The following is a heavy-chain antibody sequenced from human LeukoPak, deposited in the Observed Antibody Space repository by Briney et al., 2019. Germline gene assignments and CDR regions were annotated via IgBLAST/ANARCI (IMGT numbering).Heavy chain of an antibody. CDR1: GFTFSNYW. CDR3: AREGLVCIRTSCYLAAFDL. D-gene: IGHD2-2*01. J-gene: IGHJ3*01. Sequence: GGSLRPSCAASGFTFSNYWLHWVRQATGKGLVWVSRINSAGSSTNYADSVKGRFTISRDNAKNTLSLQMNSLRAEDTAVYYCAREGLVCIRTSCYLAAFDLWGQGTVVTVSS. CDR2: INSAGSST. V-gene: IGHV3-74*01.